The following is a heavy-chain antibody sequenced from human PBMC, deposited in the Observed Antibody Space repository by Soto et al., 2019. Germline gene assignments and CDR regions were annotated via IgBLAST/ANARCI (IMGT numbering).Heavy chain of an antibody. J-gene: IGHJ5*02. CDR3: TRDASRDSSARGWFDP. D-gene: IGHD6-13*01. CDR2: ISSNTAYI. CDR1: GFTFRSFP. Sequence: GGTLRLSCAASGFTFRSFPMNCVRQAPGNGLECVSTISSNTAYICYTDALRGRYTISRDNAKNSLHLQMNSLRAEDTAVYYCTRDASRDSSARGWFDPWGPGTLVTVSS. V-gene: IGHV3-21*01.